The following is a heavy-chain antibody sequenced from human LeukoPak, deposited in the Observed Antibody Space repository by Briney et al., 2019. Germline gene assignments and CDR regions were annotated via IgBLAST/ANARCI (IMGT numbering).Heavy chain of an antibody. CDR2: ISYDGSNK. V-gene: IGHV3-30*18. J-gene: IGHJ4*02. D-gene: IGHD6-13*01. CDR3: AKDGSSSCYPDY. Sequence: GGSLRLSCAASGFTFSSYGMHWVRQAPGKGLEWVAVISYDGSNKYYADSVKGRFTISRDNSKNTLYLQMNSLRAEDTAVYYCAKDGSSSCYPDYWGQGTLVTVSS. CDR1: GFTFSSYG.